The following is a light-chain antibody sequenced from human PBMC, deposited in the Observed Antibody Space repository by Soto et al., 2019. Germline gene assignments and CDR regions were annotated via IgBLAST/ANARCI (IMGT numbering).Light chain of an antibody. Sequence: EIVLTQSPGTLSLSPGERATLSCRTSQSVTNNYLAWYQQKPSQAPRLLIFGASSRATGIPDRFSGSGSGTDFTLSISRLEPEDFAVYYCQQYSNLWTFGQGTKVDIK. CDR1: QSVTNNY. CDR2: GAS. J-gene: IGKJ1*01. V-gene: IGKV3-20*01. CDR3: QQYSNLWT.